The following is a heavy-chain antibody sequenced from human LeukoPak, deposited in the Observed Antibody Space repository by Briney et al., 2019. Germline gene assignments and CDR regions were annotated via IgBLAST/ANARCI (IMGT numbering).Heavy chain of an antibody. CDR2: IVVGSGNT. Sequence: SVTVSCKASGFTFTRSAMQWVRQARGQRLEWIGWIVVGSGNTNYAQKFQERVTITRDMSTSTAYMELSSLRSEDTAVYYCAAGTELPYYYYGMDVWGQGTTVTVSS. J-gene: IGHJ6*02. CDR1: GFTFTRSA. CDR3: AAGTELPYYYYGMDV. D-gene: IGHD1-7*01. V-gene: IGHV1-58*02.